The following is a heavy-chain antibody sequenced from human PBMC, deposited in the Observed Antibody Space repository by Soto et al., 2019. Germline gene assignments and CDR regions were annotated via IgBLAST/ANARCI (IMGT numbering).Heavy chain of an antibody. Sequence: ASVKVSCKASGYTFTGYYMHWVRQAPGQGLEWMGWINPNSGGTNYAQKFQGRVTMTRDTSISTAYMELSRLRSDDTAVYYCARDVEDYDLWSGLNYWGQGTLVTVSS. D-gene: IGHD3-3*01. CDR3: ARDVEDYDLWSGLNY. V-gene: IGHV1-2*02. CDR1: GYTFTGYY. CDR2: INPNSGGT. J-gene: IGHJ4*02.